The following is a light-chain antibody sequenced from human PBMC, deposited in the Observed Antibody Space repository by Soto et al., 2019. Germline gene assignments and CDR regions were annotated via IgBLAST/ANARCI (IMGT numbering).Light chain of an antibody. CDR1: SSDVGSYNL. V-gene: IGLV2-23*01. CDR2: EGS. CDR3: CSYVGGYSYV. Sequence: QSALTQPASVSGSPGQSITISCTGTSSDVGSYNLVSWYQQHPGKAPKLMIYEGSKRPSGVSNRFSGSKSGNTASLTISGLQAEEEADYYCCSYVGGYSYVFGIGTKVTVL. J-gene: IGLJ1*01.